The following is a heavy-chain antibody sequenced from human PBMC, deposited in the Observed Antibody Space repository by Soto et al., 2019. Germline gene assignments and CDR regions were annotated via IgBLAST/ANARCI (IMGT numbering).Heavy chain of an antibody. Sequence: QVQLVQSGAEVKKPGSSVKVSCKASGGTFSSYAISWVRQAPGQGLEWMGGIIPIFGTANYAQKFQGRVTITADESTRTADMELSSLRSEDKAVYYCARVEVGGQGRVYYYCDYWGRGTLVTVSS. V-gene: IGHV1-69*01. D-gene: IGHD1-26*01. J-gene: IGHJ4*02. CDR2: IIPIFGTA. CDR3: ARVEVGGQGRVYYYCDY. CDR1: GGTFSSYA.